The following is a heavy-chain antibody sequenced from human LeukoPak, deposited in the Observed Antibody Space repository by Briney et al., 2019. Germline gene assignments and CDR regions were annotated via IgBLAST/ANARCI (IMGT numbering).Heavy chain of an antibody. J-gene: IGHJ4*02. D-gene: IGHD3-10*01. Sequence: GGSLRLSCAASGFTFSGYGMHWVRQAPGKGLEWVAFIRYDGSNKYYADSVKGRFTISRDNSKNTLYLQMNSLRAEDTAVYYCAKLYGSGDSHGASLDYWGQGTLVTVSS. V-gene: IGHV3-30*02. CDR3: AKLYGSGDSHGASLDY. CDR1: GFTFSGYG. CDR2: IRYDGSNK.